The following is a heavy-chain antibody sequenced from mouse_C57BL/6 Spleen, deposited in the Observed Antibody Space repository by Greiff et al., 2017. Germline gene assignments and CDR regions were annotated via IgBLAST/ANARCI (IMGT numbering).Heavy chain of an antibody. CDR2: IRNKANGYTT. J-gene: IGHJ4*01. CDR3: ARSPVYYGTAMDY. CDR1: GFTFTDYY. V-gene: IGHV7-3*01. Sequence: EVKLVESGGGLVQPGGSLSLSCAASGFTFTDYYMSWVRQPPGKALEWLGFIRNKANGYTTEYSASVKGRFTISRDNSQSILYLQMNALRAEDSATDYCARSPVYYGTAMDYWGQGTSVTVSA. D-gene: IGHD2-1*01.